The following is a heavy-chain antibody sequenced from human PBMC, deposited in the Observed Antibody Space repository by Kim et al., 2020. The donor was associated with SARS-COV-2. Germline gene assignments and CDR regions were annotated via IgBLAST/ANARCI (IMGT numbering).Heavy chain of an antibody. J-gene: IGHJ6*03. D-gene: IGHD2-2*01. V-gene: IGHV3-74*01. Sequence: GGSLRLSCVASGFTFSDYWMHWVRQVPGKGLVWVSRINRDGSVTSYADSVKGRFTISRDNAKNTLYLQLNSLRADDTAIYYCARGPHCSSTSCYVYLYYPMDVWGQATTVTVSS. CDR1: GFTFSDYW. CDR3: ARGPHCSSTSCYVYLYYPMDV. CDR2: INRDGSVT.